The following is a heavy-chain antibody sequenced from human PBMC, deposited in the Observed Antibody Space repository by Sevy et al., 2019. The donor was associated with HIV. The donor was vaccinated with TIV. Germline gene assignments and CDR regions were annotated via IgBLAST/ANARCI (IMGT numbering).Heavy chain of an antibody. D-gene: IGHD2-15*01. CDR3: AKGFCSGGSCPRDYYFYGMDF. V-gene: IGHV3-23*01. CDR2: ISVTGRST. CDR1: EFTFSSYA. Sequence: GGSLRLSCAASEFTFSSYAMNWVRQAPGKGLEWVSSISVTGRSTYYADSVEGRFTISRDNSKNTLYLQMNSLRADDTAVYYCAKGFCSGGSCPRDYYFYGMDFWGQGTTVTVSS. J-gene: IGHJ6*01.